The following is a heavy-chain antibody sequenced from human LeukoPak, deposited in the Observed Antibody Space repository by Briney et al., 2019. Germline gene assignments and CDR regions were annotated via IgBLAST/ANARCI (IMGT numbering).Heavy chain of an antibody. Sequence: GGSLRLSCAASGFTFSDYYVSWIHQAPGKGLEWVSYISTSGSIIYHADSVKGRFTISRDNAKNSLYLQMNSLRVEDTAVYYCARAGLANAFDIWGQGTMVTVSS. V-gene: IGHV3-11*01. J-gene: IGHJ3*02. CDR3: ARAGLANAFDI. CDR1: GFTFSDYY. CDR2: ISTSGSII.